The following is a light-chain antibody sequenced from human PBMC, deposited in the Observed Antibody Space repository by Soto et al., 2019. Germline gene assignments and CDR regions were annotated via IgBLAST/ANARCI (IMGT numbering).Light chain of an antibody. CDR2: DAS. CDR3: QQYNSYSLT. CDR1: QSISSW. Sequence: DIQMTQSPSTLSASEGDKVTITCRASQSISSWLAWYQQKPGKAPKLLIYDASSLESGVPSRFSGSGSGTEFTLTISSLQPDDFATYYCQQYNSYSLTIGGGTKVEIK. J-gene: IGKJ4*01. V-gene: IGKV1-5*01.